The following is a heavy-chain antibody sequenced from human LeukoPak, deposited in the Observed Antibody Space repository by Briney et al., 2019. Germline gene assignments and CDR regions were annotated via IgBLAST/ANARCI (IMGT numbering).Heavy chain of an antibody. CDR2: ISSSGSTI. Sequence: GGSLRLSCAASGFTFSSYEMNWVRQAPGKGLEWVSYISSSGSTIYYADSVRGRFTISRDNAKNSLYLQMNSLRAEDTAVYYCAELGITMIGGVGGKGTTVTISS. J-gene: IGHJ6*04. CDR3: AELGITMIGGV. CDR1: GFTFSSYE. D-gene: IGHD3-10*02. V-gene: IGHV3-48*03.